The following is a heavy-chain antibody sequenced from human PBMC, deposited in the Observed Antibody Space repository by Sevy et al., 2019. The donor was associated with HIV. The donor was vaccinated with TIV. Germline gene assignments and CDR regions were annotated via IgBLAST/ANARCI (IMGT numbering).Heavy chain of an antibody. V-gene: IGHV1-3*04. CDR3: ARGKGGIFGVVVGQFDS. CDR1: GYSFTNYA. D-gene: IGHD3-3*01. J-gene: IGHJ4*02. CDR2: IKTDNGNT. Sequence: ASGKVACKASGYSFTNYAIHWVRQAPGQGLEWMGWIKTDNGNTKYSQRFQGRVTITRDTSATTAYMEMSSLRYDDTALYFCARGKGGIFGVVVGQFDSWGQGTLVTVSS.